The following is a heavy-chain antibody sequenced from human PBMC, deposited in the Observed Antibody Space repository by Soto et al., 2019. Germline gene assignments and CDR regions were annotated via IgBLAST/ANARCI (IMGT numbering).Heavy chain of an antibody. V-gene: IGHV1-69*13. J-gene: IGHJ6*02. CDR3: VYSSSSMPLGPSHYYYYGMDV. Sequence: ASVKVSCKASGGTFSSYAISWVRQAPGQGLEWMGGIIPIFGTANYAQKFQGRVTITADESTSTAYMELSSLRSEDTAVYYCVYSSSSMPLGPSHYYYYGMDVWGQGTTVTVSS. CDR1: GGTFSSYA. D-gene: IGHD6-6*01. CDR2: IIPIFGTA.